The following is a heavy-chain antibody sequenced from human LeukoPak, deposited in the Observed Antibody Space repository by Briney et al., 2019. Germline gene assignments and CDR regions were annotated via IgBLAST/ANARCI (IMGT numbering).Heavy chain of an antibody. CDR1: GGSFSGYY. Sequence: SETLSLTCAVYGGSFSGYYWSWVRQPPGKGLEWIGYIYYTGSTDYNPSLKSRVTMSVDTSKNQFSLKLSSVTAADTAVYSCARGSVRGEFDPWGQGTLVTVSS. CDR2: IYYTGST. CDR3: ARGSVRGEFDP. J-gene: IGHJ5*02. D-gene: IGHD3-10*01. V-gene: IGHV4-59*01.